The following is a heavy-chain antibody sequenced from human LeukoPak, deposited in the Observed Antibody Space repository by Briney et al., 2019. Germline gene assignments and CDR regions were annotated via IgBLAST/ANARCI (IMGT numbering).Heavy chain of an antibody. V-gene: IGHV3-64*05. CDR2: IGPNGAST. Sequence: GGSLRLSCSTSGFIFSNHFMHWVRQAPGKGLECVSSIGPNGASTLYADSVKDRFTISRDNSRNALYVQLTSLRLEDTALYYCVKDLTGTWSFDYWGQGTLVTVSS. D-gene: IGHD3-9*01. J-gene: IGHJ4*02. CDR3: VKDLTGTWSFDY. CDR1: GFIFSNHF.